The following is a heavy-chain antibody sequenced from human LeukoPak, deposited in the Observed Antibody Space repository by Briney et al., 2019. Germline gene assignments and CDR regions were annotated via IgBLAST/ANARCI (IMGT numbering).Heavy chain of an antibody. CDR3: ATSYITTYAFDI. CDR1: GGSFSGYY. V-gene: IGHV4-34*01. Sequence: SETLSLTCAVYGGSFSGYYWSWIRQPPRKGLEWIGEINHSGSTNYNPSLKSRVTISVDTSKNQFSLKLSSVTAADTAVYYCATSYITTYAFDIWGQGTMVTVSS. J-gene: IGHJ3*02. D-gene: IGHD3-22*01. CDR2: INHSGST.